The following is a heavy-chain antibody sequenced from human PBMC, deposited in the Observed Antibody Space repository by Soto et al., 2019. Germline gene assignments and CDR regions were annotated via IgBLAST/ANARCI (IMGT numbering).Heavy chain of an antibody. CDR2: IYYSGST. J-gene: IGHJ6*02. Sequence: AETLSLTCTVSGFSISSSSYYWGWIRQPPGKGLEWIGSIYYSGSTYYNPSLKSRVTISVDTSKNQFSLKLSSVTAADTAVYYCASSRVLKAVDYSGMDVWGQGTTVTVSS. V-gene: IGHV4-39*01. D-gene: IGHD2-15*01. CDR1: GFSISSSSYY. CDR3: ASSRVLKAVDYSGMDV.